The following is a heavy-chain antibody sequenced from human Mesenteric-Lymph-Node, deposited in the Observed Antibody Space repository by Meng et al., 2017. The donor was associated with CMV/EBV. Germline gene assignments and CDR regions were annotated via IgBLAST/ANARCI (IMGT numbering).Heavy chain of an antibody. D-gene: IGHD2-2*03. Sequence: GESLKISCVASGFTFSSYTMNWVRQAPGRGLEWVSYIRGSSTTIYYANSVNGRFTISRDNAKNSLYLQMNSLRVEDTAVYYCARVNGYCSSTSCSNYFDYWGQGTLVTVSS. V-gene: IGHV3-48*04. CDR1: GFTFSSYT. CDR2: IRGSSTTI. CDR3: ARVNGYCSSTSCSNYFDY. J-gene: IGHJ4*02.